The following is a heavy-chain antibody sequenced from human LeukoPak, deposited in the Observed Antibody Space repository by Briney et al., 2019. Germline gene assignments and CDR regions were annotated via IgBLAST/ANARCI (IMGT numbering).Heavy chain of an antibody. J-gene: IGHJ4*02. V-gene: IGHV3-23*01. CDR3: AKDPGGRSGSYSDY. D-gene: IGHD1-26*01. CDR2: ISGSGGST. CDR1: GFTFSSYA. Sequence: SGGSLRLSCAASGFTFSSYAMSWVRQAPGKGLEWVSAISGSGGSTYYADSVKGRFTISRDNSKNTLYLQMNSLRAEDTAVYYCAKDPGGRSGSYSDYWGQGTLVTVSS.